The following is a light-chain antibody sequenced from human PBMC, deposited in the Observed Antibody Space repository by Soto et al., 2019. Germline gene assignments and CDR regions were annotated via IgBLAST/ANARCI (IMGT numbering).Light chain of an antibody. CDR3: ATWHARLSNYV. J-gene: IGLJ1*01. Sequence: QSVLTQPPSASGTPGQRVTISCSGSSSNIGSNYVYWYQHLTGTAPKLLIYRNNQRPSGVPDRFSGSKSGTSASLAISGLRSEDEAAYYCATWHARLSNYVFGPGTTVPVL. CDR2: RNN. CDR1: SSNIGSNY. V-gene: IGLV1-47*01.